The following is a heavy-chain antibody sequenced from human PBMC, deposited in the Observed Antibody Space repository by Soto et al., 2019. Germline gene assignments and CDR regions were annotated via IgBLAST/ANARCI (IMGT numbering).Heavy chain of an antibody. J-gene: IGHJ6*02. CDR2: IYTSGST. V-gene: IGHV4-4*07. Sequence: SETLSLTCTVSGGSISSYYWSWIRQPAGKGLEWIGRIYTSGSTNYNPSLKSRVTMSVDTSKNQFSLKLSSVTAADTAVYYCARGGAAAGTYYYYYGMDVWGQGTTATVSS. D-gene: IGHD6-13*01. CDR3: ARGGAAAGTYYYYYGMDV. CDR1: GGSISSYY.